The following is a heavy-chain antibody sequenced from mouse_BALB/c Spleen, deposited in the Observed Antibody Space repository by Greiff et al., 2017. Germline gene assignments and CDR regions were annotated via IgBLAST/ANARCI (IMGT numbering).Heavy chain of an antibody. J-gene: IGHJ4*01. D-gene: IGHD2-1*01. CDR2: IDPSDSET. CDR3: ARGGNYGGYAMDY. V-gene: IGHV1S127*01. Sequence: VQLQQSGPQLVRPGASVKISCKASGYSFTSYWMHWVKQRPGQGLEWIGMIDPSDSETRLNQKFKDKATLTVDKSSSTAYMQLSSPTSEDSAVYYCARGGNYGGYAMDYWGQGTSVTVSS. CDR1: GYSFTSYW.